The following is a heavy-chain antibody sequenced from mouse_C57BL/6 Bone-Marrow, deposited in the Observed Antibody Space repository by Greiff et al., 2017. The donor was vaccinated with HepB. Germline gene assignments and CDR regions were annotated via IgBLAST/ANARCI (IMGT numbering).Heavy chain of an antibody. CDR2: INPNYGTT. V-gene: IGHV1-39*01. CDR3: AFYGNPGFFDY. CDR1: GYSFTDYN. Sequence: EVKLVESGPELVKPGASVKISCKASGYSFTDYNMNWVKQSNGKSLEWIGVINPNYGTTSYNQKFKGKATLTVDQSSSTAYMQLNSLTSEDSAVYYCAFYGNPGFFDYWGQGTTLTVSS. D-gene: IGHD2-1*01. J-gene: IGHJ2*01.